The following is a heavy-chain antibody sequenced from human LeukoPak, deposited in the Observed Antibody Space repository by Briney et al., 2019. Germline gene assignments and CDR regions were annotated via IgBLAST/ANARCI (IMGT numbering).Heavy chain of an antibody. D-gene: IGHD6-25*01. CDR2: IYSGGST. CDR1: EFSVGSNY. CDR3: AKDRRLAAFDY. J-gene: IGHJ4*02. V-gene: IGHV3-66*01. Sequence: GGSLRLSCAASEFSVGSNYMTWVRQAPGKGLEWVSLIYSGGSTYYADSVKGRFTISRDNSKNTLYLQMNSLRAEDTAVYYCAKDRRLAAFDYGGQGTLVTVSS.